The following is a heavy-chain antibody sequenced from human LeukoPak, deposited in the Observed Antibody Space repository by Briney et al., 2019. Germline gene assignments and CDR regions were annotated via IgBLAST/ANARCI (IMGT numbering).Heavy chain of an antibody. J-gene: IGHJ3*02. Sequence: SETLSLTCTVSGASITSADYYWGWIRQPPGKGLEWIGAVSFTGDTYYTPSLKSRVTISVHTSNKQFSLKLSSVTAADTAVYYCARRQNRVASRAFDIWGQGTMVTVSS. CDR3: ARRQNRVASRAFDI. CDR2: VSFTGDT. CDR1: GASITSADYY. V-gene: IGHV4-39*01. D-gene: IGHD1-14*01.